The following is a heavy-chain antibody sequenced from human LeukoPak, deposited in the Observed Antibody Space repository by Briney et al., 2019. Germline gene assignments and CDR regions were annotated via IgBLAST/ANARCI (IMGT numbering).Heavy chain of an antibody. D-gene: IGHD1-26*01. V-gene: IGHV3-21*01. Sequence: GGSLTLSCAASRFTFSSYSMNWVRQAPGKGLEWVSSISSSGSYIYYADSVKGRFTISRDNFKNTLYLQMNSLRLEDMAVYYCAKPSGSGVDYWGRGTRVTVSS. J-gene: IGHJ4*02. CDR3: AKPSGSGVDY. CDR2: ISSSGSYI. CDR1: RFTFSSYS.